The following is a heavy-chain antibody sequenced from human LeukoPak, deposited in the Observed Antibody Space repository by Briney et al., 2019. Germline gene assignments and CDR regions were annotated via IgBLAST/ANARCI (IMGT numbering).Heavy chain of an antibody. D-gene: IGHD3-9*01. CDR2: ISSDGVEN. J-gene: IGHJ6*03. CDR1: GFTFSHYG. V-gene: IGHV3-30*04. CDR3: AREGHYDILTGYSPVEYYFYYMDV. Sequence: PSGSLRLSCEASGFTFSHYGRHWIRQTPGKGLEWVAAISSDGVENHNAYSVNGRLTFSRDNPKSTLYLQMNSLRAEDTALYYCAREGHYDILTGYSPVEYYFYYMDVWGKGTTVTVSS.